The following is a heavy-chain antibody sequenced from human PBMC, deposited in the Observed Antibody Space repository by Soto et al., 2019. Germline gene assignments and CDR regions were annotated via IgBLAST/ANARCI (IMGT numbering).Heavy chain of an antibody. CDR1: GGSFMSQA. Sequence: GASVKVSCKTSGGSFMSQAISWVRQAPGQGPERMGGIIPFSGTVTYTQRFQGRLTLTADEPTKTAYMELSSLRSEDTAVYYCARGSYDSYAGFFGMDVWGQGTKVTVSS. CDR3: ARGSYDSYAGFFGMDV. CDR2: IIPFSGTV. D-gene: IGHD3-10*01. V-gene: IGHV1-69*13. J-gene: IGHJ6*02.